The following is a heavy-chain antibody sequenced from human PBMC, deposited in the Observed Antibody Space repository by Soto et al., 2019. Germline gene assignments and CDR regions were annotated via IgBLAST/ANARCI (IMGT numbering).Heavy chain of an antibody. D-gene: IGHD6-19*01. CDR3: ARTAVAGTFGYYYYGMAV. J-gene: IGHJ6*04. CDR2: ISAYNGNT. Sequence: TSVEACCETSGDGLRRHGMRWVRQAPGQGLEWMGWISAYNGNTNYAQKLQGRVTMTTDTSTSTAYMELRSLRSDDTAVYYCARTAVAGTFGYYYYGMAVRGNGTTVPGSS. CDR1: GDGLRRHG. V-gene: IGHV1-18*01.